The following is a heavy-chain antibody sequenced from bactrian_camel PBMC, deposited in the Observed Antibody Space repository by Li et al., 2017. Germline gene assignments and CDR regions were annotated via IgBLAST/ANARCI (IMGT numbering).Heavy chain of an antibody. J-gene: IGHJ4*01. Sequence: VQLVESGGGSVQAGGSLRLSCAVSGYSAGRNCMGWFRQAPGKEREGVAAIRRYSGTTFHADSVKGRFTISQDNAKTTLYLQMNSLKPEDTAVYYCAAIIQCRANWNEIDTYNYWGQGTQVTVS. D-gene: IGHD8*01. CDR2: IRRYSGTT. CDR1: GYSAGRNC. CDR3: AAIIQCRANWNEIDTYNY. V-gene: IGHV3S59*01.